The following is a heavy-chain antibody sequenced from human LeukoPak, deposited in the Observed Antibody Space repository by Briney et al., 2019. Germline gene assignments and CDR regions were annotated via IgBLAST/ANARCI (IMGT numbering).Heavy chain of an antibody. CDR2: IYPGDSDT. CDR3: ARRVGPMAQYYFDS. Sequence: PGESLKISCKGSGYSFTNYWIGWVRQMPGKGLEWMGIIYPGDSDTRYSPSFLGQVTISADKSISPAYLQWSSLKASDTAMYYCARRVGPMAQYYFDSWGQGTLVTVSS. CDR1: GYSFTNYW. D-gene: IGHD1-26*01. V-gene: IGHV5-51*01. J-gene: IGHJ4*02.